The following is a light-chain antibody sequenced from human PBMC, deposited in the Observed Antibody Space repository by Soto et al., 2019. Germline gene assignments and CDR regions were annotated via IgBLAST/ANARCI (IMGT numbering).Light chain of an antibody. V-gene: IGKV1-5*03. CDR3: QHYNSYAEA. CDR2: KAS. CDR1: PTISSW. Sequence: DIQMTQSPSTLSGSVGDRVTITCRASPTISSWLAWYQQKPGKAPKLLISKASTLKSGVPSRFSGSASGTDSTLTISRPQSDDFATYYCQHYNSYAEAFGQGTKVELK. J-gene: IGKJ1*01.